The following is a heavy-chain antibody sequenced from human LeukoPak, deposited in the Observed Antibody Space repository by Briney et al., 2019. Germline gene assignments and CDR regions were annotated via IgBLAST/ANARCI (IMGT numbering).Heavy chain of an antibody. J-gene: IGHJ4*02. CDR2: INPNSGGT. V-gene: IGHV1-2*02. Sequence: ASVKVSCKASGYTFTGYYMHWVRQAPGQGFEWMGWINPNSGGTNYAQKFQGRVTMTRDTSISTAYMELSRLRSDDTAVYYCARGPAGSSSWTSKPQGGFDYWGQGTLVTVSS. D-gene: IGHD6-13*01. CDR1: GYTFTGYY. CDR3: ARGPAGSSSWTSKPQGGFDY.